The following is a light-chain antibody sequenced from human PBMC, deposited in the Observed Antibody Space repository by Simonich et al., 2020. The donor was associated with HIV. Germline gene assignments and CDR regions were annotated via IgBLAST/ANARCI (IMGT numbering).Light chain of an antibody. Sequence: QSALTQPASVSGSPGQSITISCTGTSSDVGAYNYVPWYQQHPGKTPKLIIYDVTQRPSGISNRFSGSKSGNTAALTISGLQAEDEADYYCSSYTSSTTLVFGGGTKLTVL. CDR1: SSDVGAYNY. CDR2: DVT. V-gene: IGLV2-14*03. CDR3: SSYTSSTTLV. J-gene: IGLJ2*01.